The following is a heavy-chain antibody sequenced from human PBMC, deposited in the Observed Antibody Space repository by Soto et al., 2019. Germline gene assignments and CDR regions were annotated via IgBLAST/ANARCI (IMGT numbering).Heavy chain of an antibody. D-gene: IGHD6-13*01. V-gene: IGHV4-30-4*08. CDR3: ARDIAAAGTGDY. Sequence: SETLSLTCTVSGGSISSGDYYWSWIRQPPGKGLEWIGYIYYSGTTYYNPSLKSRVTISVDTSKNQFSLKLSSVTAADTAVYYCARDIAAAGTGDYWGRGTLVTVSS. J-gene: IGHJ4*02. CDR1: GGSISSGDYY. CDR2: IYYSGTT.